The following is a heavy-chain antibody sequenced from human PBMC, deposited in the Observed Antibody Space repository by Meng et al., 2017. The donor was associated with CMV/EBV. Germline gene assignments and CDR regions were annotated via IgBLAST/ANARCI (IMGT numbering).Heavy chain of an antibody. CDR3: ARGGTAIPDY. Sequence: EVQVVEAGGGLIQPGGSLSLSCAASGFPVSSNYMSWVRQAPGKGLEWVSVIYSGGSTYHADSVKGRFTISRDNSKNTLYLQMNSLRAEDTAVYYCARGGTAIPDYWGQGTLVTVSS. J-gene: IGHJ4*02. V-gene: IGHV3-53*01. CDR2: IYSGGST. D-gene: IGHD5-18*01. CDR1: GFPVSSNY.